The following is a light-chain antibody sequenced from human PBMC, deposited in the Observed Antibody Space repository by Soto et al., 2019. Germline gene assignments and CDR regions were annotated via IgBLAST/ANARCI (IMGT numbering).Light chain of an antibody. J-gene: IGKJ1*01. CDR3: QQYNNWPRT. CDR2: GAT. CDR1: QSVSSN. Sequence: EILMTQYPDTLSVSPGQRVTLSCRASQSVSSNLAWYQQKPGQAPRLLIHGATTRATGIPARFSGSGSGTEFTLTISSLQSEDFAVYYCQQYNNWPRTFGQGTKVDIK. V-gene: IGKV3-15*01.